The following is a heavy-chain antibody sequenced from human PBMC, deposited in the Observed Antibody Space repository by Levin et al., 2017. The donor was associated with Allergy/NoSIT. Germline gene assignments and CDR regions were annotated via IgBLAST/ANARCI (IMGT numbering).Heavy chain of an antibody. CDR1: GYTFTDYY. D-gene: IGHD6-13*01. Sequence: ASVKVSCKASGYTFTDYYIHWVRQAPGQGLEWMGWINPNSGGTSYAQKFQGRVTMTRDTSISTASMDLSNLGSDDTAVYYCARGREIAAADLLSLVGYWGQGTLVTVSS. CDR2: INPNSGGT. J-gene: IGHJ4*02. CDR3: ARGREIAAADLLSLVGY. V-gene: IGHV1-2*02.